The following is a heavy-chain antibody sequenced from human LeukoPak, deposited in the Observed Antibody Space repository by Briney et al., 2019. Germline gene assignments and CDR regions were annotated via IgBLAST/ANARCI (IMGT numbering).Heavy chain of an antibody. J-gene: IGHJ4*02. CDR2: ISTSSSYT. CDR3: ASVGYCSSTSCYGLTYFDY. Sequence: GGSLRLSCAASGFTFSSYSMNWVRQAPGKGLEWVSFISTSSSYTYYADSVKGRFTISRDNAKNSLYLQMNSLRAEDTAVYYCASVGYCSSTSCYGLTYFDYWGQGTLATVSS. CDR1: GFTFSSYS. D-gene: IGHD2-2*01. V-gene: IGHV3-21*01.